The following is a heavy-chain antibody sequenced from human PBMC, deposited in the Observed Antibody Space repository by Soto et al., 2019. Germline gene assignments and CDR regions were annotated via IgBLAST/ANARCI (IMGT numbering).Heavy chain of an antibody. CDR2: FSAYNGNT. CDR1: GYTFTSYG. Sequence: QVQLVQSGAEVKKPGASVKVSCKASGYTFTSYGISWVLLAPGQGLEWMGWFSAYNGNTNYAQKLQGRVTMTTDTFTITAYMEPKSLRSDDTAVYYCASGERGDYYYDYGMGVWDQATTVTVSS. D-gene: IGHD1-1*01. J-gene: IGHJ6*02. CDR3: ASGERGDYYYDYGMGV. V-gene: IGHV1-18*04.